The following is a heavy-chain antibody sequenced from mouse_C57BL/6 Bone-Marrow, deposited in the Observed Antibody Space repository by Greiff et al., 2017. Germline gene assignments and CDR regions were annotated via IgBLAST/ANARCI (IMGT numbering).Heavy chain of an antibody. J-gene: IGHJ3*01. V-gene: IGHV14-4*01. CDR3: TADGSPFAY. CDR1: GFNIKDDY. CDR2: IDPENGDT. Sequence: VQLQQSGAELVRPGASVKLSCTASGFNIKDDYMHWVKQRPEQGLEWIGWIDPENGDTEYDSKFQGKATITADTSSNTAYLQSSSLTSEDTAVYYCTADGSPFAYWGQGTLVTVSA. D-gene: IGHD1-1*01.